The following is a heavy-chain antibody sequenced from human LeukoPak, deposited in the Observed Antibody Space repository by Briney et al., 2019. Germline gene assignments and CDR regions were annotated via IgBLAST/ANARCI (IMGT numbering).Heavy chain of an antibody. CDR1: GYTFTSYG. J-gene: IGHJ4*02. CDR2: ISAYNGNT. V-gene: IGHV1-18*01. CDR3: ARDPYYDSSGYYRRNDFDY. Sequence: VASVKVSCKASGYTFTSYGISWVRQAPGQGLEWMGWISAYNGNTNYAQKLQGRVTMTTDTSTSTAYMELRSLRSDDTAVYYCARDPYYDSSGYYRRNDFDYWGQGTLVTVSS. D-gene: IGHD3-22*01.